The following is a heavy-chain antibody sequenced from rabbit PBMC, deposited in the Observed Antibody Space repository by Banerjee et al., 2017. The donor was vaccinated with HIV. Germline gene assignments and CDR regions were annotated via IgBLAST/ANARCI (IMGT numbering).Heavy chain of an antibody. CDR2: VDISAGII. CDR1: GFDLSR. J-gene: IGHJ4*01. V-gene: IGHV1S43*01. Sequence: QEQLVESGGGLVKPGGTLTLTCKASGFDLSRMCWVRQAPGKGLELIGCVDISAGIIWYASWAKGRFTISKSTSLNTVDLKMTSLTVADTATYFCGRDRDGDAGYGSLALWGPGTLVTVS. CDR3: GRDRDGDAGYGSLAL. D-gene: IGHD6-1*01.